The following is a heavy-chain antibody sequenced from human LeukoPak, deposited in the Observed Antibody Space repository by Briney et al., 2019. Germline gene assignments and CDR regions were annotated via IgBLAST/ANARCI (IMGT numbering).Heavy chain of an antibody. V-gene: IGHV1-18*01. J-gene: IGHJ6*02. CDR2: ISAYNGNT. D-gene: IGHD2-2*01. CDR3: ARGEIVVVPAASYYYYYGMDV. Sequence: ASVKVSCKASGYTFTSYGISWVRQAPGQGLEWMGWISAYNGNTNYAQKLQGRVTMTTDTSTSTAYMELGGLRSDDTAVYYCARGEIVVVPAASYYYYYGMDVWGQGTTVTVSS. CDR1: GYTFTSYG.